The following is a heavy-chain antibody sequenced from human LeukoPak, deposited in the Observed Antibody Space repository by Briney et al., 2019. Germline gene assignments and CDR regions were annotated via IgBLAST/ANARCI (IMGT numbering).Heavy chain of an antibody. J-gene: IGHJ4*02. CDR2: IILNGGAT. V-gene: IGHV1-2*06. D-gene: IGHD1-14*01. CDR3: ATDGGNHNFNY. CDR1: GFTFTDHY. Sequence: ASVKVSCKASGFTFTDHYLHWVRQAPGQGLEWMGRIILNGGATNYAQKFQGRVTLTRDTSISTAYMELSRQTSDDTAVYYCATDGGNHNFNYWGQGTLVTVSS.